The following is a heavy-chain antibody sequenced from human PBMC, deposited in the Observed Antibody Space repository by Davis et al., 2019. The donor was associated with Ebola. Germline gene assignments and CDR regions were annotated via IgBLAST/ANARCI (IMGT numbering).Heavy chain of an antibody. V-gene: IGHV1-18*01. Sequence: ASVKVSCKASGYTFTSYGISWVRQAPGQGLEWMGWISAYNGNTNYAQKLQGRVTMTTDTSTSTAYMELRSLRSDDTAVYYCATGLGYCSGGSCQSGYFQHWGQGTLVTVSS. J-gene: IGHJ1*01. CDR3: ATGLGYCSGGSCQSGYFQH. CDR2: ISAYNGNT. CDR1: GYTFTSYG. D-gene: IGHD2-15*01.